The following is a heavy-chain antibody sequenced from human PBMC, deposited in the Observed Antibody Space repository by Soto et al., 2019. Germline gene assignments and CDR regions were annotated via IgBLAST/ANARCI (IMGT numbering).Heavy chain of an antibody. Sequence: SETLSLTCTVPGGSISSYYWSWIRQPAGKGLEWIGRIYTSGSTNYNPSLKSRVTMSVDTSKNQFSLKLSSVTAADTAVYYCARVFPSDTAMAYYFDYWGQGTLVTVSS. CDR1: GGSISSYY. D-gene: IGHD5-18*01. V-gene: IGHV4-4*07. CDR2: IYTSGST. CDR3: ARVFPSDTAMAYYFDY. J-gene: IGHJ4*02.